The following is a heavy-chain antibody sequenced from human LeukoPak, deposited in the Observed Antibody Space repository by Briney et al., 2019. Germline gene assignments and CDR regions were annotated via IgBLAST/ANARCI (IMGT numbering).Heavy chain of an antibody. V-gene: IGHV5-51*01. D-gene: IGHD3-10*01. Sequence: GESLKISCKGSGYSFTSYWIGWVRQMPGKGLEWMGIIYPGDSDTRYSPSFQGQVTISADKSISTAYLQWSSLKASDTAMYYCARRYYHGSGSWDPYDPWGQGTLVTVSS. CDR2: IYPGDSDT. J-gene: IGHJ5*02. CDR1: GYSFTSYW. CDR3: ARRYYHGSGSWDPYDP.